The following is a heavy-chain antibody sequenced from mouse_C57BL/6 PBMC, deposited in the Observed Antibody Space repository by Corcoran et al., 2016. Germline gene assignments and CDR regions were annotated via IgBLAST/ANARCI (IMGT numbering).Heavy chain of an antibody. CDR1: GYTFTTYG. V-gene: IGHV9-3*01. Sequence: QIQLVQSGPELKKPGETVKISCKASGYTFTTYGMSWVKQAPGKGLKWMGWINTYSGVPTYADDFKGRFAFSLETSASTAYLQINNLKNEDTATYFCARMPDPIYYDYVAYWGQGTLVTVSA. D-gene: IGHD2-4*01. J-gene: IGHJ3*01. CDR3: ARMPDPIYYDYVAY. CDR2: INTYSGVP.